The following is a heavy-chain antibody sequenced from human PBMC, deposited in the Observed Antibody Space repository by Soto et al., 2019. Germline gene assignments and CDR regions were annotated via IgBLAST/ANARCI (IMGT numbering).Heavy chain of an antibody. Sequence: QVQLVESGGGVVQPERSLRLSCVASRFTFSDYGMHWVRQAPGKGLEWVAVIWHDGLKKDYVDSVKGRFTVSRDNSKNTLYLQMNSLSVEDTATYYCARDRGADAPIDCWGQGTLVTVSS. J-gene: IGHJ4*02. CDR1: RFTFSDYG. CDR3: ARDRGADAPIDC. V-gene: IGHV3-33*01. CDR2: IWHDGLKK.